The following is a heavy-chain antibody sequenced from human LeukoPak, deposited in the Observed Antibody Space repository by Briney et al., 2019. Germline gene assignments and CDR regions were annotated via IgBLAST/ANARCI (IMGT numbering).Heavy chain of an antibody. J-gene: IGHJ4*02. Sequence: PGGSLRLSCAASGFTFSSYSMNWVRQAPGKGLEWVSSISSSSSYIYYADSVEGRFTISRDNAKNSLYLQMNSLRAEDTAVYYCASSRRQLYDFDYWGQGTLVTVSS. CDR3: ASSRRQLYDFDY. D-gene: IGHD6-6*01. V-gene: IGHV3-21*01. CDR2: ISSSSSYI. CDR1: GFTFSSYS.